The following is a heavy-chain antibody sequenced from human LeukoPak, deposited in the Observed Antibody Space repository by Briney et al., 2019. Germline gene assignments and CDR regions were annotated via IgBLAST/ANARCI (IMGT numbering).Heavy chain of an antibody. CDR1: GFTVSSNY. V-gene: IGHV3-66*01. D-gene: IGHD3-22*01. J-gene: IGHJ3*02. CDR2: IYSGGST. Sequence: GGSLRLSCAASGFTVSSNYMSWVRQAPGKGLEWVSVIYSGGSTYYADSVKGRFTISRDNSKNTLYLQMNSLRAEDTAVYYCARAGVVVVLDAFDIWGQGTMVTVSS. CDR3: ARAGVVVVLDAFDI.